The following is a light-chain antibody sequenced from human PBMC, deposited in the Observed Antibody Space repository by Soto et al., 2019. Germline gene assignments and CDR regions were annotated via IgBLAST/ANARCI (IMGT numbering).Light chain of an antibody. J-gene: IGKJ1*01. Sequence: DIQMTQSPSTLSASVGDRVTITCRASQSISSWLAWYQQKPGKAPKLLLYKASSLESGVPSRFSGSGSGTEFTLTISSLPPDDFATYYCQQYNSYSPRWTFGQGTKVEIK. CDR3: QQYNSYSPRWT. CDR1: QSISSW. CDR2: KAS. V-gene: IGKV1-5*03.